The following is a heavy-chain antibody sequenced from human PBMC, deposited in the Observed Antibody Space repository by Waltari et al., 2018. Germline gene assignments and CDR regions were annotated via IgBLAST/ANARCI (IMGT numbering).Heavy chain of an antibody. J-gene: IGHJ4*02. CDR1: GGTFSSYA. V-gene: IGHV1-69*05. CDR3: ARGGGIVVGVFDY. CDR2: IITIFGTA. D-gene: IGHD2-21*01. Sequence: QVQLVQSGAEVKKPGSSVKVSCKASGGTFSSYAISWVRQAPGQGLEWRGGIITIFGTANNAQKFQGRVTVTTDESTGTAYMELSGLGAEDTAVYYCARGGGIVVGVFDYWGQGTLVTVSS.